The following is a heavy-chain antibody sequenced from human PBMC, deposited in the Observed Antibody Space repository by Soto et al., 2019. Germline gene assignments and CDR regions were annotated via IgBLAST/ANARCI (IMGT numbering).Heavy chain of an antibody. D-gene: IGHD3-22*01. CDR3: ARVYYYDSHGDY. CDR1: GFTFSSYS. V-gene: IGHV3-21*01. J-gene: IGHJ4*02. CDR2: ISSSSSYI. Sequence: GESLKISCAASGFTFSSYSMNWVRQAPGKGLEWVSSISSSSSYIYYADSVKGRFTISRDNAKNSLYLQMNSLRAEDTAVYYCARVYYYDSHGDYWGQGTLVTVSS.